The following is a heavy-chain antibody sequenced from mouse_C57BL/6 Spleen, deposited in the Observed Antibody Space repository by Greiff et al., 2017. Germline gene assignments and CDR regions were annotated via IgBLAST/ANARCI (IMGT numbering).Heavy chain of an antibody. D-gene: IGHD1-1*01. J-gene: IGHJ4*01. Sequence: VQLQQSGAELVRPGASVKLSCTASGFNIKDDYMHWVKQRPEQGLEWIGWIDPENGDTESASKFQGKATITADTSSNTAYLQLSSLTSEDTAVYYCSFTTVPYYAMDYWGQGTSVTVSS. V-gene: IGHV14-4*01. CDR1: GFNIKDDY. CDR3: SFTTVPYYAMDY. CDR2: IDPENGDT.